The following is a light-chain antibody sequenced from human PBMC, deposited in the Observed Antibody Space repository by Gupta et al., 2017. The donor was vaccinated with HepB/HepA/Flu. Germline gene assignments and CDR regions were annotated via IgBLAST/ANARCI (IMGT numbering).Light chain of an antibody. CDR2: ENN. V-gene: IGLV1-51*02. J-gene: IGLJ2*01. CDR3: GTWDSSLSVAV. CDR1: SSNIGNNY. Sequence: QTVLTQPPSASAAPGQKADIPSSGSSSNIGNNYVSWYQQLPGTAPTVLIYENNKRPSGIPDRFSGSKSGTSATLGITGLQTGDEAYYCCGTWDSSLSVAVFGGGTKLTVL.